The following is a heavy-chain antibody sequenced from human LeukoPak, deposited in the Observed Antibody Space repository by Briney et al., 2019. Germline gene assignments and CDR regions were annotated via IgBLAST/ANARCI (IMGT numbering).Heavy chain of an antibody. CDR2: IIPIFGTA. CDR3: ARGRGGKYCSGGSCYSYDYYYYYMGV. CDR1: GYTFTSYA. Sequence: SVKASCKASGYTFTSYAISWVRQAPGQGLEWMGGIIPIFGTANYAQKFQGRVTITADKSTSTANMELSSLRSEDTAVYYCARGRGGKYCSGGSCYSYDYYYYYMGVWGKGTTVTVSS. D-gene: IGHD2-15*01. V-gene: IGHV1-69*06. J-gene: IGHJ6*03.